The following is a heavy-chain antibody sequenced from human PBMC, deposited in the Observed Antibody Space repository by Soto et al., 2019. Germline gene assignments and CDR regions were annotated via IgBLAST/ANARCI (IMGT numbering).Heavy chain of an antibody. Sequence: AGGSLRLSCAASGFTFSSYAMSWVRQAPGKGLEWVSAISGSGGSTYYADSVKGRFTISRDNSKNTLYLQMNSLRAEDTAVYYCAKDRLGGYAGYYYYGRDVCGPGPRVTVS. CDR3: AKDRLGGYAGYYYYGRDV. CDR2: ISGSGGST. CDR1: GFTFSSYA. D-gene: IGHD5-18*01. J-gene: IGHJ6*01. V-gene: IGHV3-23*01.